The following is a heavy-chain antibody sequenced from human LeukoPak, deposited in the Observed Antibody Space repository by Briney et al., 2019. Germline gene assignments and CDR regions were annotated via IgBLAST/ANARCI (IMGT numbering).Heavy chain of an antibody. CDR1: GGSLNGYY. D-gene: IGHD3-22*01. V-gene: IGHV4-34*01. CDR2: INHSGST. Sequence: PSETLSLTCAVYGGSLNGYYWSWIRQPPGKGLEWIGEINHSGSTNCNPSLKSRVTISVDTSKNQFSLKLSSVTAADTAVYYCARGVAYYYDSSGLFDYWGQGTLVTVSS. J-gene: IGHJ4*02. CDR3: ARGVAYYYDSSGLFDY.